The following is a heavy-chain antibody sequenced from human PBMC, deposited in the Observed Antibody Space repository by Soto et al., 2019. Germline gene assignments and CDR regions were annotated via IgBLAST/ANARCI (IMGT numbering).Heavy chain of an antibody. Sequence: PGGSLRLSCAASGFTFSNYAMHWVRQAPGKGLEYVSTISSNGHSTDYANSVNGRFTISRDNSMNTLYLQMGSLRADDTAVYYCAGGELAEFVYYFGD. J-gene: IGHJ4*01. CDR2: ISSNGHST. V-gene: IGHV3-64*01. CDR1: GFTFSNYA. CDR3: AGGELAEFVYYFGD. D-gene: IGHD3-10*01.